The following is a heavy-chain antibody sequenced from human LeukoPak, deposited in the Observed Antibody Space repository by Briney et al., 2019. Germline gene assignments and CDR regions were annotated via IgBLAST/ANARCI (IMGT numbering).Heavy chain of an antibody. Sequence: GGSLRLSCVASGFTFSSYGMHWVRQAPGKGLEWVAIIWSDGSTKYYVGSVKGRFTISRDSSKSTLYLQMNSLRAEDTAVYYCARDAATSVGMPHYWGQGTVVTVSS. V-gene: IGHV3-33*01. J-gene: IGHJ4*02. CDR2: IWSDGSTK. CDR3: ARDAATSVGMPHY. D-gene: IGHD2-2*01. CDR1: GFTFSSYG.